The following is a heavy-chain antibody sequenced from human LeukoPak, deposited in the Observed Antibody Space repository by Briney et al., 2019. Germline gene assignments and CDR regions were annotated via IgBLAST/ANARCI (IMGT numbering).Heavy chain of an antibody. CDR2: INHSGST. CDR1: GGSFSGYY. CDR3: ARRSSSWRRLDY. J-gene: IGHJ4*02. V-gene: IGHV4-34*01. Sequence: SETLSLTCAVYGGSFSGYYWSWIRQPPGKGLEWIGEINHSGSTNYNPSLKSRVSISVDTSKNQFSLRLSSVTAADTAVYYCARRSSSWRRLDYWGQGTLVTVSS. D-gene: IGHD6-13*01.